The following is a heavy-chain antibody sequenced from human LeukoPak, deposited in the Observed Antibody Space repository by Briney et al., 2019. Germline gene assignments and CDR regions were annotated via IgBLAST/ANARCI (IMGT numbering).Heavy chain of an antibody. J-gene: IGHJ6*04. V-gene: IGHV4-34*01. CDR2: INHSGST. CDR3: ARGCTHSMVRGVIKRRDYYYGMDV. Sequence: SETLSLTCAVYGGSFSGYYWSWIRQPPGKGLEWIGEINHSGSTNYNPSLKSRVTISVDTSKNQFSLKLSSVTAADTAVYYCARGCTHSMVRGVIKRRDYYYGMDVWGKGTTVTVSS. D-gene: IGHD3-10*01. CDR1: GGSFSGYY.